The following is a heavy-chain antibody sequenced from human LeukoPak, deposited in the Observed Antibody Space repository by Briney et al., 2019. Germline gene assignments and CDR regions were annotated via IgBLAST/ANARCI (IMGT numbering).Heavy chain of an antibody. CDR3: AGGDSYYSFDY. V-gene: IGHV4-59*01. CDR2: ISYSGST. D-gene: IGHD2-21*01. J-gene: IGHJ4*02. CDR1: GGSISFYY. Sequence: SETLSLTCTVSGGSISFYYWSWIRQPPGKGLEWIGYISYSGSTNYNPSLKSRVTISVDTSKNQFSLKLSSVTAADTAVYYCAGGDSYYSFDYWGQGTLVTVSS.